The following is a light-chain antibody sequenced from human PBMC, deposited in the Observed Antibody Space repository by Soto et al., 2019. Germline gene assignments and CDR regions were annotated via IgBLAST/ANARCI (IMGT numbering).Light chain of an antibody. Sequence: QSALTQPATVSGSPGQSITISCTGASSDVGGFNYVSWYQQHPDKAPKLIIYVVSNRPSGVSNRFSGSKSGNTASLTISGLQAEDEADYYCSSYTSRDTPYVFGTGTKLTVL. CDR1: SSDVGGFNY. CDR2: VVS. J-gene: IGLJ1*01. CDR3: SSYTSRDTPYV. V-gene: IGLV2-14*01.